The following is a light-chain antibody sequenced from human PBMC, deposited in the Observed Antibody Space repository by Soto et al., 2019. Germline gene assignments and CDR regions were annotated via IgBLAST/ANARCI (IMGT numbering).Light chain of an antibody. CDR3: QQYYNWPPIT. V-gene: IGKV3-15*01. CDR2: GAS. Sequence: EIVMTQSPATLSVSPGERATLSCRASQSVSSKLAWYQQKPGRAPRLLIYGASTRATGIPARFSGSGSGTEFTLTISSLQSEDFAVYYCQQYYNWPPITFGQGTRLEI. CDR1: QSVSSK. J-gene: IGKJ5*01.